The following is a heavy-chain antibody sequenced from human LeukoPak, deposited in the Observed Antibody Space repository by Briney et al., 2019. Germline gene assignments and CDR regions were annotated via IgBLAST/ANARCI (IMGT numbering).Heavy chain of an antibody. V-gene: IGHV3-15*01. CDR1: GLTFSNAG. Sequence: KPGGSLRLSCAASGLTFSNAGMSWVRQAPGKGLEWVGRIKSKTDGGTTDYAAPVKGRFTISIDDSKNTLYLQMNSLKTEDTAVYYCTTVGDYVGEASFNYWGQGTLVTVSS. D-gene: IGHD4-23*01. J-gene: IGHJ4*02. CDR2: IKSKTDGGTT. CDR3: TTVGDYVGEASFNY.